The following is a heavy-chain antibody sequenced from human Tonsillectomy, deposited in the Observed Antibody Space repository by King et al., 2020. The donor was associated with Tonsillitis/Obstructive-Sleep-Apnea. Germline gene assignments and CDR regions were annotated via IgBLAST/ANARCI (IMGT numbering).Heavy chain of an antibody. Sequence: VQLVESGGGLVKPGESLRLSCAASGFTFTNAWMSWVRQAPGKGLEWVGRIKSKTDGETTDYAAPVKGRFTISSDDSKTTLYLQMNSLRIEDTAVYYCSTDKRSWGQGTLVTVSS. J-gene: IGHJ5*02. CDR1: GFTFTNAW. CDR2: IKSKTDGETT. V-gene: IGHV3-15*01. CDR3: STDKRS.